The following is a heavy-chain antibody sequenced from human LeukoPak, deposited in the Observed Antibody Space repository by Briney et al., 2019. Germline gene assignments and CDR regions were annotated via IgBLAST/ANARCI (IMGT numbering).Heavy chain of an antibody. CDR2: IYYSGST. Sequence: SETLSLTCTVSGGSISSYYWSWIRQPPGKGLEWIGYIYYSGSTNYNPSLKSRVTISVDTSKNQFFLKLSSVTAADTAVYYCAREKKDYYYYYMDVWGKGTTVTVSS. CDR3: AREKKDYYYYYMDV. V-gene: IGHV4-59*01. CDR1: GGSISSYY. J-gene: IGHJ6*03.